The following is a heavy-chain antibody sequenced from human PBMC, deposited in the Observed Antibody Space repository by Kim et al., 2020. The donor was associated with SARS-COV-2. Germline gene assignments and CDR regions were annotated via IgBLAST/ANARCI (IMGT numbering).Heavy chain of an antibody. Sequence: GGSLRLSCAVSGFTISSYGMHWVRQAPRKGLEWVSVISYDGSNKYYADSVKGRFTISRDNTKNTLYLQMNSVRAEDTAVYYCAKGRTYYEILTLDAFDIWGQGTMVTVSS. D-gene: IGHD3-9*01. CDR1: GFTISSYG. V-gene: IGHV3-30*18. J-gene: IGHJ3*02. CDR3: AKGRTYYEILTLDAFDI. CDR2: ISYDGSNK.